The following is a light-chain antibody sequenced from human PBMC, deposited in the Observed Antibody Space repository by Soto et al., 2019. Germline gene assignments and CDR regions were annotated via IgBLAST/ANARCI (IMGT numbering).Light chain of an antibody. CDR1: QSVSSSY. Sequence: VLAQSPGTLSWSPGERATLSCRASQSVSSSYLAWYQQKPGQAPRLLIYGASSRATGIPDRFSGSGSGTDFTLTISRLEPEDFPVYYCQQYGSSSFTFGPGTKVDIK. V-gene: IGKV3-20*01. J-gene: IGKJ3*01. CDR2: GAS. CDR3: QQYGSSSFT.